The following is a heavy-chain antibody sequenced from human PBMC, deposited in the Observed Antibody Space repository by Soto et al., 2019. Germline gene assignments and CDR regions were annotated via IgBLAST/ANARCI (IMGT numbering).Heavy chain of an antibody. V-gene: IGHV3-21*01. CDR3: ARGSHSTTWYGGQFDY. CDR1: GFTFSSYT. D-gene: IGHD6-13*01. J-gene: IGHJ4*02. CDR2: VSSSSTYI. Sequence: GGSLRLSCAASGFTFSSYTMNWVRQAPGKGLEWVSSVSSSSTYIYYADSVKGRFAISRDNAKNSLYLQMNSLRAEDTAIYYCARGSHSTTWYGGQFDYWGQGTLVTVSS.